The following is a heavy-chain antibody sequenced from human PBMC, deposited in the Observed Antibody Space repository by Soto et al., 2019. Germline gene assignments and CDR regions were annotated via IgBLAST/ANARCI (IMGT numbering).Heavy chain of an antibody. Sequence: LSLTCAVSGYSISSGYYWGWIRQPPGKGLEWIGSIYHSGSTYYNPSLKSRVTISVDTSKNQFSLKLSSVTAADTAVYYCARDMVRGVYYYYYGMDVWVQGTTVTVSS. CDR2: IYHSGST. D-gene: IGHD3-10*01. J-gene: IGHJ6*02. CDR3: ARDMVRGVYYYYYGMDV. CDR1: GYSISSGYY. V-gene: IGHV4-38-2*02.